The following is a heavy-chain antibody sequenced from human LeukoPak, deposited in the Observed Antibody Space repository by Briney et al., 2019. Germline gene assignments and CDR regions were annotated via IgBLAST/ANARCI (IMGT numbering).Heavy chain of an antibody. V-gene: IGHV4-39*01. Sequence: SETLSLTCTVSGGSISSSSYYWSWIRQPPGKGLEWIGSIYYSGSTYYNPSLKSRVTISVDTSKNQFSLKLSSVTAADTAVYYCASVRWDYDYWGQGTLVTVSS. CDR3: ASVRWDYDY. CDR2: IYYSGST. CDR1: GGSISSSSYY. D-gene: IGHD3-10*01. J-gene: IGHJ4*02.